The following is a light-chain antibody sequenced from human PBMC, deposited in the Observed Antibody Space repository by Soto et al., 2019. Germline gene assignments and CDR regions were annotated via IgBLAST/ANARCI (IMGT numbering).Light chain of an antibody. Sequence: EIVLTQSPGTLSVSPGERATLSCRASQSISSNYLAWYQQKPGQAPSLLIYGASSRATGIPDRFSGSGSGTDFALTISRLDPEDSAKYYCQQYGSWTFGQGTKVEIK. CDR1: QSISSNY. CDR3: QQYGSWT. V-gene: IGKV3-20*01. CDR2: GAS. J-gene: IGKJ1*01.